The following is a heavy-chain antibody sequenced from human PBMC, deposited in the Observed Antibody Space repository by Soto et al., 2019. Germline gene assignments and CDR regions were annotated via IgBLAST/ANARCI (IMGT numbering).Heavy chain of an antibody. D-gene: IGHD1-26*01. J-gene: IGHJ4*02. V-gene: IGHV5-51*01. CDR2: IYPDDSDT. CDR3: ARHQRDDTSGRWIEH. Sequence: GDAVKISCKFSGNNYLILCVLQMPWKCLEWMGVIYPDDSDTRYSPSFQGQVTISADKSTNTAYLQWSSLKASDTAMYYCARHQRDDTSGRWIEHWGEGNMVNVSS. CDR1: GNNYL.